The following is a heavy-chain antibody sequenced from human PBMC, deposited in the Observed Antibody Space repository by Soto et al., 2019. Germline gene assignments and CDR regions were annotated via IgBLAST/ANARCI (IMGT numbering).Heavy chain of an antibody. CDR1: GFTFSSYA. V-gene: IGHV3-23*01. Sequence: GGSLRLSCAASGFTFSSYAMSWVRQAPGKGLEWVSTISDSGSSTYYADSVKGRFTISRDNSKNTLYLQMNSLRAEDTAVYYCAKYLVVTQSGFDYWGQGTLVTVSS. CDR3: AKYLVVTQSGFDY. D-gene: IGHD2-15*01. CDR2: ISDSGSST. J-gene: IGHJ4*02.